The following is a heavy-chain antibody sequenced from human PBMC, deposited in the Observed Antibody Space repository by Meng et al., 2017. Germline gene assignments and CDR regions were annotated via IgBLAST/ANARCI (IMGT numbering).Heavy chain of an antibody. D-gene: IGHD1-26*01. CDR2: IIPIFGTA. CDR1: GGTFSSYA. Sequence: QVQLVQSGAEVKKAGSSVKVSCKASGGTFSSYAISWVRQVPGQGLEWMGGIIPIFGTANYAQKFQGRVTITADESTSTAYMELSSLRSEDTAVYYCARDGPSATLIYYWGQGTLVTVSS. CDR3: ARDGPSATLIYY. J-gene: IGHJ4*02. V-gene: IGHV1-69*01.